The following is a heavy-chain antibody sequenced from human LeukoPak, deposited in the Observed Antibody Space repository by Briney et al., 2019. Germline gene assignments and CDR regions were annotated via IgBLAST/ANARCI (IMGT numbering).Heavy chain of an antibody. J-gene: IGHJ6*03. V-gene: IGHV4-61*02. CDR2: IYTSGST. CDR1: GGSISSGSYY. Sequence: SETLSLTCTFSGGSISSGSYYWSWIRQPAGKGLEWIGRIYTSGSTNYNPSLKSRVTISVDTSKNQFSLKLSSVTAADTAVYYCAREGDYNWNYRAYYYYYMDVWGKGTTVTVSS. CDR3: AREGDYNWNYRAYYYYYMDV. D-gene: IGHD1-7*01.